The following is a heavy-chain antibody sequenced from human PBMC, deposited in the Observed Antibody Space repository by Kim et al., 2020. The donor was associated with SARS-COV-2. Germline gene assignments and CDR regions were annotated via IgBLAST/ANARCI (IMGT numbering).Heavy chain of an antibody. J-gene: IGHJ4*02. Sequence: STHIYYADTVKGTITIARDNDKNSLYLQMHRLRAEDAAFYYCASPYLVDYWGQGTLVTVSS. CDR3: ASPYLVDY. V-gene: IGHV3-21*01. D-gene: IGHD1-26*01. CDR2: STHI.